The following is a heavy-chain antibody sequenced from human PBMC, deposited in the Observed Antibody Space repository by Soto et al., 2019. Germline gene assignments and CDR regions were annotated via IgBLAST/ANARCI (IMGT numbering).Heavy chain of an antibody. V-gene: IGHV1-69*05. Sequence: QVQLVQSGAEVKKPGSSVTVSCKASGGTFSSYTISWVRQAPGQGLEWMGGIIPIFGTANYAQKFQGRVTXTXXXSXCTAYMELSSLISEDTAVYYCARGNHRWLQLWYFDLWGRGTLVTVSS. CDR3: ARGNHRWLQLWYFDL. J-gene: IGHJ2*01. D-gene: IGHD5-12*01. CDR1: GGTFSSYT. CDR2: IIPIFGTA.